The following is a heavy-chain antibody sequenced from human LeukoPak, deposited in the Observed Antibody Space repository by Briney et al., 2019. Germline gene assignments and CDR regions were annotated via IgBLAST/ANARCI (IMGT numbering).Heavy chain of an antibody. CDR3: AKSYYGDYLNDAFDI. V-gene: IGHV3-23*01. Sequence: GGSLRLSCAASGFTFSSYAMSWVRQAPGKGLEWVSAISGSGGSTYYADSVKGRFTISRDNSKNTPYLQMNSLRAEDTAVYYCAKSYYGDYLNDAFDIWGQGTMVTVSS. D-gene: IGHD4-17*01. CDR2: ISGSGGST. CDR1: GFTFSSYA. J-gene: IGHJ3*02.